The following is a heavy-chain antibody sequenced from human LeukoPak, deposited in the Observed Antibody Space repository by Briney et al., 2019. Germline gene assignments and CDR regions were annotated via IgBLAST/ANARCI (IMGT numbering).Heavy chain of an antibody. CDR2: IYYSGST. CDR3: ARLFSSSGWPIDY. Sequence: PSETLSLTCAVYGGSFSSYYWSWIRQPPGKGLEWIGYIYYSGSTNYNPSLKSRVTISVDTSKNQFSLKLSSVTAADTAVYYCARLFSSSGWPIDYWGQGTLVTVSS. V-gene: IGHV4-59*01. D-gene: IGHD6-19*01. CDR1: GGSFSSYY. J-gene: IGHJ4*02.